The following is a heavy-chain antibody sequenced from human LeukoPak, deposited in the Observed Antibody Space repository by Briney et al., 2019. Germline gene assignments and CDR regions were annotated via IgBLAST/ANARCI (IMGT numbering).Heavy chain of an antibody. V-gene: IGHV1-18*01. J-gene: IGHJ3*02. CDR3: ARDGVVPAAMGAFDI. D-gene: IGHD2-2*01. Sequence: GGSVKVSCKASGYTFTSYGISWVRQAPGQGLEWMGWISAYNGNTNYAQKLQGRVTMTTDTSTSTAYMELRSLRSDDTAVYYCARDGVVPAAMGAFDIWGQGTMVTVSS. CDR2: ISAYNGNT. CDR1: GYTFTSYG.